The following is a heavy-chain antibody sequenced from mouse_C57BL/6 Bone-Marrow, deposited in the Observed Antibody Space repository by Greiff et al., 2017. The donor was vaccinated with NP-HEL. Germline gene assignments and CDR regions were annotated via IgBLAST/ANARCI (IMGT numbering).Heavy chain of an antibody. CDR3: ARSSGSSYYFDY. CDR1: GYAFSTSW. CDR2: IYPGDGGT. D-gene: IGHD1-1*01. J-gene: IGHJ2*01. V-gene: IGHV1-82*01. Sequence: QVQLQQSGPELVKPGASVKISCKASGYAFSTSWMNWVKQRPGQGLEWIGRIYPGDGGTNYNGKFKGKATLTADKSSSTAYMQLSSLTSEDSAVYFCARSSGSSYYFDYWGQGTTLTVSS.